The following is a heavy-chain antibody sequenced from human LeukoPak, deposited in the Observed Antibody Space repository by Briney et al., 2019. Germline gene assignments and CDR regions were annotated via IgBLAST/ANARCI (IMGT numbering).Heavy chain of an antibody. CDR1: RDSLSSNSAA. V-gene: IGHV6-1*01. CDR3: ARDLWELGSAGYYYYGMDV. D-gene: IGHD3-10*01. Sequence: SQTLSLTCAISRDSLSSNSAAWNWIMQSPSRGLEWLGRTYYRYKWYNDYAVSVKSRITINPDTSKNQFSLQLNSVTPEDTAVYYCARDLWELGSAGYYYYGMDVWGQGTTVTVSS. CDR2: TYYRYKWYN. J-gene: IGHJ6*02.